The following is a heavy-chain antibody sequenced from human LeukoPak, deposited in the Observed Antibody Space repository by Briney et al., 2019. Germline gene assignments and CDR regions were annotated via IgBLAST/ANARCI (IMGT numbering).Heavy chain of an antibody. D-gene: IGHD3-10*01. J-gene: IGHJ4*02. Sequence: GGSLRLSCAASGFTFSSYWMTWVRQAPGKGLEWVANIKEDGSEKYYVDSVKGRFTISRDNAKNSLYLQMNSLRADDTAVYYCASGGHVDYCGQGTLVTVSS. CDR1: GFTFSSYW. V-gene: IGHV3-7*01. CDR2: IKEDGSEK. CDR3: ASGGHVDY.